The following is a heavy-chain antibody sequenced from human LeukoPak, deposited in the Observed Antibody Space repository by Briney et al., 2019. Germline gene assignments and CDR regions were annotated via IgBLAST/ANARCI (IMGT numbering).Heavy chain of an antibody. CDR3: ASVYYYDSSNRRDAFDI. Sequence: SETLSLTCTVSGGSISSGSYYWSWIRQPAGKGLEWIGRIYTSGSTNYNPSLKSRVTISVDTSKDQFSLKLSSVTAADTAVYYCASVYYYDSSNRRDAFDIWGQGTMVTVSS. V-gene: IGHV4-61*02. CDR1: GGSISSGSYY. J-gene: IGHJ3*02. D-gene: IGHD3-22*01. CDR2: IYTSGST.